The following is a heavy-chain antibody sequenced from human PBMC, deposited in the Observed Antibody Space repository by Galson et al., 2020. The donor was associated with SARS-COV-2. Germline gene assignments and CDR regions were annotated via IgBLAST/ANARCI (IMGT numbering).Heavy chain of an antibody. D-gene: IGHD3-22*01. CDR3: AKSIGEEMATLPYD. CDR1: GFTFSSYA. CDR2: ISGSGGST. V-gene: IGHV3-23*01. J-gene: IGHJ4*02. Sequence: GGSLRLSCAASGFTFSSYAMSWVRQAPGKGLEWVSAISGSGGSTYYADSVKGRFTISRDNSKNTLYLQMNSLRAEDTAVYYCAKSIGEEMATLPYDWGQGTLVTVSS.